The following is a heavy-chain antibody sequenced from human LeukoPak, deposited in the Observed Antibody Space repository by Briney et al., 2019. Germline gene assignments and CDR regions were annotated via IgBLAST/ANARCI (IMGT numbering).Heavy chain of an antibody. D-gene: IGHD6-6*01. Sequence: KPSETLSLTCTVSGGPIRSYYWSWIRQTPGKGLEWIGYIYYSGSTNYNPSLKSRVTISVDTSKNQFSLKLSSVTAADTAVYYCARVNEYSSSSGGYINYYYYMDVWGKGTTVTVSS. CDR3: ARVNEYSSSSGGYINYYYYMDV. CDR2: IYYSGST. J-gene: IGHJ6*03. V-gene: IGHV4-59*01. CDR1: GGPIRSYY.